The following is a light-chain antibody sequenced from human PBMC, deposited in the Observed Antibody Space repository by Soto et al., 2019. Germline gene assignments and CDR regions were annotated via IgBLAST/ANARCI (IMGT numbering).Light chain of an antibody. CDR1: QGISSY. J-gene: IGKJ4*01. CDR2: AAS. Sequence: AIRMTQSPSSLSASTGDRVTITCRASQGISSYLAWYQHKPGKAPKLLIYAASTLQCGVPSEYSGSGSGTDFTLTISCLQSEDFASDYCQQYYSYSPFFGGGTNVEIK. V-gene: IGKV1-8*01. CDR3: QQYYSYSPF.